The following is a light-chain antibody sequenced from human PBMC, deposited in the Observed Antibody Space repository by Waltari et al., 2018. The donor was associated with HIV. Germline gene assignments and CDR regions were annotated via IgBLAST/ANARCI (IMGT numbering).Light chain of an antibody. V-gene: IGKV3-11*01. CDR3: QQRNIWPPMYT. Sequence: IVLTQSPDTLSLSPGERATLCCRASQSVNNYLGWYQQKPGQAPRLLIYDASNRATGIPARFSVSGSGTDFILTISSLEPEDVAVYYCQQRNIWPPMYTFGQGTKLEI. J-gene: IGKJ2*01. CDR1: QSVNNY. CDR2: DAS.